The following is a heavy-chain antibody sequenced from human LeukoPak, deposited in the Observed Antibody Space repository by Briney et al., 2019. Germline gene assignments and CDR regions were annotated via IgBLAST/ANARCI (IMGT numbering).Heavy chain of an antibody. V-gene: IGHV3-53*01. Sequence: PSETLSLTCGVSGGSIDSTNFWSWVRQAPGKGLEWVSVLYTGGNTYYADFVKGRFTISRDNSNNMLYLQMNSLTVEDTALYYCAGGQMFTSGGFDNWGQGALVTVSS. CDR1: GGSIDSTNF. J-gene: IGHJ4*02. CDR2: LYTGGNT. CDR3: AGGQMFTSGGFDN. D-gene: IGHD6-19*01.